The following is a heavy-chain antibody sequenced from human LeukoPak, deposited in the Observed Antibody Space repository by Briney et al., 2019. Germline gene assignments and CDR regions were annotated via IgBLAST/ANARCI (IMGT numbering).Heavy chain of an antibody. CDR3: ARRIAAAGKLDYFDY. CDR1: GGSISSYY. CDR2: IYYSGST. D-gene: IGHD6-13*01. V-gene: IGHV4-59*01. J-gene: IGHJ4*02. Sequence: SETLSLTCTVSGGSISSYYWSWIRQPAGKGLEWIGYIYYSGSTNYNPSLKSRVTISVDTSKNQFSLKLSSVTAADTAVYYCARRIAAAGKLDYFDYWGQGTLVTVSS.